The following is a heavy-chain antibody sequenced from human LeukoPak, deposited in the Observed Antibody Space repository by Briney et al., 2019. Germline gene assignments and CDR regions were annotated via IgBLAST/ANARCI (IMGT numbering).Heavy chain of an antibody. J-gene: IGHJ4*02. CDR1: GGTFSSYA. CDR2: IIPIFGTT. D-gene: IGHD1-26*01. V-gene: IGHV1-69*13. CDR3: ARDQSGIVGPSGFDY. Sequence: GASVKVSCKASGGTFSSYAIDWVRQAPGQGLEWMGGIIPIFGTTNYAQKFQGRVTITAVESMRTAYMELSSLRSEDTAVYYCARDQSGIVGPSGFDYWGQGTLVTVSS.